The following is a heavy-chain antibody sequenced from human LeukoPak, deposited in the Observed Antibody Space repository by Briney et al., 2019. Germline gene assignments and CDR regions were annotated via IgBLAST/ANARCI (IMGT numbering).Heavy chain of an antibody. V-gene: IGHV4-38-2*02. CDR3: ARRDCSSTSCYSYWFDP. Sequence: SETLSLTCTVSGYSISSGYYWGWIRQPPGNGLEWIGSIYHSGSTYYNPSLKRRVTISVDTSKNPFSLKLSSVTAADTAVYYCARRDCSSTSCYSYWFDPWGQGTLVTVSS. D-gene: IGHD2-2*01. CDR1: GYSISSGYY. CDR2: IYHSGST. J-gene: IGHJ5*02.